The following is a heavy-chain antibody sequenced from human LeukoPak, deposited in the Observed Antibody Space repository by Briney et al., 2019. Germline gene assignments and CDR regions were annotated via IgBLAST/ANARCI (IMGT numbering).Heavy chain of an antibody. J-gene: IGHJ4*02. CDR3: AKDLSGGSFPRAFDY. D-gene: IGHD1-26*01. CDR2: IRYDGSNK. V-gene: IGHV3-30*02. CDR1: GFTFSSYG. Sequence: QSGGSLRLSCAASGFTFSSYGMHWVRQAPGKGLEWVAFIRYDGSNKDYADSVKGRFTISRDKSKNTLYLQMNNLRAEDTAVYYCAKDLSGGSFPRAFDYWGQGTLVTVSS.